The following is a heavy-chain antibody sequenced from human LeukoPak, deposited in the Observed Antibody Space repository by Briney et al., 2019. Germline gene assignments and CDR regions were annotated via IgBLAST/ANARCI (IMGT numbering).Heavy chain of an antibody. CDR1: GFTFSSYS. Sequence: GGSLRLSCAASGFTFSSYSMNWVRQAPGKGLEWVSSISSSSYIYYADSVKGRFTISRDNAKNSLYLQMNSLRAEDTAVYYCARMKRIAVAGTRYFDYWGQGTLVTVSS. V-gene: IGHV3-21*01. CDR3: ARMKRIAVAGTRYFDY. J-gene: IGHJ4*02. D-gene: IGHD6-19*01. CDR2: ISSSSYI.